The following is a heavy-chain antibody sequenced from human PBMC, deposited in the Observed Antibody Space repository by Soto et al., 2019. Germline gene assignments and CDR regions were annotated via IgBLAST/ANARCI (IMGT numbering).Heavy chain of an antibody. J-gene: IGHJ6*03. Sequence: SETLSLTCTVSGGSISSYYWSWIRQPPGKGLEWIGYIYYSGSTNYNPSLKSRVTISVDTSKNQFSLKLSSLTAADTAVYYCARHYDFWSGYRRPQGHDYYYYMDVWGKGTTVTVSS. CDR1: GGSISSYY. V-gene: IGHV4-59*08. CDR2: IYYSGST. CDR3: ARHYDFWSGYRRPQGHDYYYYMDV. D-gene: IGHD3-3*01.